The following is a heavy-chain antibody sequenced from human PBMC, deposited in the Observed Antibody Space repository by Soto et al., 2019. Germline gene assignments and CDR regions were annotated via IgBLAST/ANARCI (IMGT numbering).Heavy chain of an antibody. D-gene: IGHD2-15*01. CDR2: ISTYNENT. V-gene: IGHV1-18*01. CDR1: GYTFSRYG. Sequence: QAQLVQSGAEVKKPGASVKVSCKASGYTFSRYGISWVRQAPGQGLEWMGWISTYNENTKYAQKFQGRVTMTTDTSTSTDDMELRSLTSDDTAMYYCAREGFCSSGSCALYFHDFFGMDVWGQGTTVTVSS. CDR3: AREGFCSSGSCALYFHDFFGMDV. J-gene: IGHJ6*02.